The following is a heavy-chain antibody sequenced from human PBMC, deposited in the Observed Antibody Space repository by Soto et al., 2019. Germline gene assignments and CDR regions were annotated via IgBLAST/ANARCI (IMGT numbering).Heavy chain of an antibody. CDR1: GFTFSSYA. Sequence: EVQLLESGGGLVQPGGSLRLSCAASGFTFSSYAMSWVRQAPGKGLEWVSAISGSGGSTYYADSVKGRFTITRDNSKNTLYLQMNSLRAEDTAVYYGAKDQSEGSWGGVAYWGQGTLVTVSS. V-gene: IGHV3-23*01. CDR2: ISGSGGST. J-gene: IGHJ4*02. D-gene: IGHD2-15*01. CDR3: AKDQSEGSWGGVAY.